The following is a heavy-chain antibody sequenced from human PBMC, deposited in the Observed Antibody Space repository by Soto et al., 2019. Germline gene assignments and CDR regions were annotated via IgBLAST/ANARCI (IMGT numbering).Heavy chain of an antibody. Sequence: QVQLVQSGAEVKKPGSSLKVSCKASGDTFSSYTISRVRQAPGQGLEWMGRIIPILNIANYAQKFQGRVTITADKSTSTAYMELSSLRSEDTAVYYCARLGQVAGSFDYWGQGTLVTVSS. D-gene: IGHD6-19*01. CDR1: GDTFSSYT. J-gene: IGHJ4*02. V-gene: IGHV1-69*02. CDR3: ARLGQVAGSFDY. CDR2: IIPILNIA.